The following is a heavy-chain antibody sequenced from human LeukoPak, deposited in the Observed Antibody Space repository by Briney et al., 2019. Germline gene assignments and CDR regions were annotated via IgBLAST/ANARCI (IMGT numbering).Heavy chain of an antibody. CDR3: ARVARDSSSYYHLDY. CDR2: IYSGGST. J-gene: IGHJ4*02. CDR1: GFTVSSNY. Sequence: GGSLRLSCAASGFTVSSNYMSWVRQAPGKGLEWVSVIYSGGSTYYADSVKGRFTISRDNSKNTLYLQMNSLRAEDTAVYYCARVARDSSSYYHLDYWGQGTLVTVSS. D-gene: IGHD3-22*01. V-gene: IGHV3-66*01.